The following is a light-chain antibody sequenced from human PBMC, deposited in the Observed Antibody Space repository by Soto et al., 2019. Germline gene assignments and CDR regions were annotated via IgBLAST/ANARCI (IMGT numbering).Light chain of an antibody. CDR2: GAS. CDR3: QQYQNWPRT. Sequence: EIVMTQSPATVSVSPGERTTLSCRASQSVSSNLVWYQQKPGQAPRVLIYGASTRATGIPARFSGSGSGTEFTLTISSLQSEDFAVYYCQQYQNWPRTFGQGTRVEIK. V-gene: IGKV3-15*01. CDR1: QSVSSN. J-gene: IGKJ1*01.